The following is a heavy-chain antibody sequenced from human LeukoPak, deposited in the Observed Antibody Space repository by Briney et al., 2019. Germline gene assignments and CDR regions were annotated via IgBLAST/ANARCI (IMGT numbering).Heavy chain of an antibody. Sequence: SETLSLTCTVSGGSISSYYWSWIRPPAGNGLEWIGRIYTSGSTNYNPSLKSRVTMSVDTSKNQFSLKLSSVTAADTAVYYCAREMATLWDAFDIWGQGTMVTVSS. D-gene: IGHD5-24*01. V-gene: IGHV4-4*07. CDR3: AREMATLWDAFDI. J-gene: IGHJ3*02. CDR1: GGSISSYY. CDR2: IYTSGST.